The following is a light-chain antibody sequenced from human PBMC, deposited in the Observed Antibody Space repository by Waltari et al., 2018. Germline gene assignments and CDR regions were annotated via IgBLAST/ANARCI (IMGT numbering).Light chain of an antibody. CDR2: GAS. Sequence: EIVMTQSPATLSVSPGERATLSCRASQSVSTNLAWYQQKPGQAPRLLIYGASTRATGIPARFSGSGSGTEFTLAISSLQSEDFALYYCQQYKNWPWTFGQGTKVEIK. CDR3: QQYKNWPWT. CDR1: QSVSTN. J-gene: IGKJ1*01. V-gene: IGKV3-15*01.